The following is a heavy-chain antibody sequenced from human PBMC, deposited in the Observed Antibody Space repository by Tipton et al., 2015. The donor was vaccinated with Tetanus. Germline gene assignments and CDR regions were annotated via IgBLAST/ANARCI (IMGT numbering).Heavy chain of an antibody. D-gene: IGHD4-17*01. Sequence: SLRLSCAASGFTFSSYAMHWVRQAPGKGLEWVAVISYDGSNKYYADSVKGRFTISRDNSKNTLYLQMNSLRAEDTAVYYCARGYGDYEIWGGDYWGQVTLVTVSS. CDR2: ISYDGSNK. V-gene: IGHV3-30-3*01. CDR1: GFTFSSYA. CDR3: ARGYGDYEIWGGDY. J-gene: IGHJ4*02.